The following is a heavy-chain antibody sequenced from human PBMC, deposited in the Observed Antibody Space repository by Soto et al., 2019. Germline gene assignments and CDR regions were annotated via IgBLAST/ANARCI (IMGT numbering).Heavy chain of an antibody. CDR1: GFSLSTSGVG. V-gene: IGHV2-5*02. CDR3: AHGLTPDTAIVTLYYFDY. D-gene: IGHD5-18*01. CDR2: IYWDDDK. Sequence: QITLKESGPTLVKPTQTLTLTCTFSGFSLSTSGVGVGWIRQPPGKALEWLALIYWDDDKRYSPCLKSRLTITKDTSKNQVVLTMTNMDPVDTATYYCAHGLTPDTAIVTLYYFDYWGQGTLVTVSS. J-gene: IGHJ4*02.